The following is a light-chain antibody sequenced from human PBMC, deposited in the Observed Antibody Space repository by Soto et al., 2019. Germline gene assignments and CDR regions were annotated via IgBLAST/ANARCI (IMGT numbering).Light chain of an antibody. CDR3: QQYDIFSVT. J-gene: IGKJ1*01. V-gene: IGKV1-5*01. CDR1: QRISGW. Sequence: DIKTTTSPSAVSASVRHTVTLTCWASQRISGWLAWHQQKPGKAPKLLIYDVSALKRGVPPRFSGSGSGTEFTLTISSLQPEDFATYYCQQYDIFSVTFGQGSKV. CDR2: DVS.